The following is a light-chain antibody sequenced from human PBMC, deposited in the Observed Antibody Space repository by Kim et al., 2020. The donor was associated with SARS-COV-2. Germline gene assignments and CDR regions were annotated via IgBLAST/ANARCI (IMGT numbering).Light chain of an antibody. J-gene: IGKJ1*01. CDR1: QDIRND. Sequence: AIQMTQSPSSLSASVGDRVTITCRASQDIRNDLGWYQQKAGKAPKVLIYAASILQSGVPSRFSGSGSATDFTLTISTLQPEDFATYYCLQDYTYPLTFGQGTKVDIK. CDR3: LQDYTYPLT. CDR2: AAS. V-gene: IGKV1-6*01.